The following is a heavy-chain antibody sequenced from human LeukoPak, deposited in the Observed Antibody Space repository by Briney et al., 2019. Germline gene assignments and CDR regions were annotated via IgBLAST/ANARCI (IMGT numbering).Heavy chain of an antibody. J-gene: IGHJ4*02. CDR1: GFTFSNAW. CDR2: IKSKTDSGTT. V-gene: IGHV3-15*01. Sequence: PGGSLRLSCAASGFTFSNAWMSWVRQAPGKGLEWVGRIKSKTDSGTTDYAAPVKGRFTISRDDSKNTLYLQMNSLKTEDTAVHYCTKLILAAADTGDYWGQGTLVTVSS. D-gene: IGHD6-13*01. CDR3: TKLILAAADTGDY.